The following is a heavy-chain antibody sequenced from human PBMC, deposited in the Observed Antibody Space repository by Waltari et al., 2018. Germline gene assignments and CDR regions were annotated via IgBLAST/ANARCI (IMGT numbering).Heavy chain of an antibody. V-gene: IGHV3-20*04. CDR1: GFNFYDYG. CDR2: ITWDGGET. Sequence: EVHLVDSGGGVVRPGGSLRLSCVASGFNFYDYGMSWVRQVPGEGLGWGAGITWDGGETGYADFVKGRFTISRDNAKNSLFLQMDSLRAEDTALYFCARIQFYDNNDYRYFDYWGQGTLVTVSS. CDR3: ARIQFYDNNDYRYFDY. J-gene: IGHJ4*02. D-gene: IGHD3-22*01.